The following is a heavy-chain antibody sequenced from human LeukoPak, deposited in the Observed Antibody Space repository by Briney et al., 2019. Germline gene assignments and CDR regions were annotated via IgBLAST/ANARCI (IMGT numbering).Heavy chain of an antibody. CDR1: GGSISSYY. V-gene: IGHV4-4*07. CDR2: IYTSGST. D-gene: IGHD3-10*01. Sequence: SQTLSLTCTVSGGSISSYYWSWIRQPAGKGLEWIGRIYTSGSTNYNPSLKSRVTMSVDTSKNQFSLKLSSVTAADTAVYYCAREELKTPFSSSYYYGSGALYFQHWGQGTLVTVSS. J-gene: IGHJ1*01. CDR3: AREELKTPFSSSYYYGSGALYFQH.